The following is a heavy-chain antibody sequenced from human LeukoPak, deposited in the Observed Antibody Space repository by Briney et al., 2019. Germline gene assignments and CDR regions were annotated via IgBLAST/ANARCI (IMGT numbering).Heavy chain of an antibody. Sequence: SETLSLTCTVSGGSISSSSYYWGWIRQPPGKGLEWIGSIYYSGSTYYNPSLKSRVSISVDTSKNQFSLKLSSVTAADTAVYYCARHEGFGIYYYYYMDVWGKGTTVTISS. J-gene: IGHJ6*03. CDR1: GGSISSSSYY. CDR2: IYYSGST. D-gene: IGHD1-14*01. V-gene: IGHV4-39*01. CDR3: ARHEGFGIYYYYYMDV.